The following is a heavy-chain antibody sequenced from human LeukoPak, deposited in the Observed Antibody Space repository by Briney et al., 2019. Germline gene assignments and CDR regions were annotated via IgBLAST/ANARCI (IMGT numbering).Heavy chain of an antibody. V-gene: IGHV6-1*01. CDR1: GDTVSSNSAA. CDR2: TYYRSKWFN. D-gene: IGHD1-7*01. Sequence: SLTLSLTCDISGDTVSSNSAAWSWIRQSPSRGLEWLGRTYYRSKWFNDYAMSVKGRMTINPDTSKNQFSLQLNSVTPEDTAVYYCARDLHELELYYFDSWGQGTLVIVSS. J-gene: IGHJ4*02. CDR3: ARDLHELELYYFDS.